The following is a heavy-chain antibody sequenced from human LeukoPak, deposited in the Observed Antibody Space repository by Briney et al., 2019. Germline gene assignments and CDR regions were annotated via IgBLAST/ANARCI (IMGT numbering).Heavy chain of an antibody. V-gene: IGHV4-38-2*02. CDR1: GYSISSGDY. Sequence: ASETLSLTCTVSGYSISSGDYWGWIRQPPGKGLEWIGSIYHSGRTYYNPSLKSRVTISVDTSKNQFSLKLSSVTAADTAVYYCARVPRKLWFDPWGQGTLVTVSS. CDR2: IYHSGRT. CDR3: ARVPRKLWFDP. J-gene: IGHJ5*02.